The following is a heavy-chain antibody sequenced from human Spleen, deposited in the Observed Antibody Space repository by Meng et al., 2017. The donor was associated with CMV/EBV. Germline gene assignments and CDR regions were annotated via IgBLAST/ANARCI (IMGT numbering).Heavy chain of an antibody. CDR1: GGNLSRYA. CDR2: IIPIFGTE. Sequence: SGGNLSRYAISWVRQANGQGLEWMGGIIPIFGTESYAQKFRGRVTITKYESTSTAYMEMSSLRYEDTAVYYCARGHHQWELLSRIHYWGQGTLVTVSS. D-gene: IGHD1-26*01. V-gene: IGHV1-69*05. J-gene: IGHJ4*02. CDR3: ARGHHQWELLSRIHY.